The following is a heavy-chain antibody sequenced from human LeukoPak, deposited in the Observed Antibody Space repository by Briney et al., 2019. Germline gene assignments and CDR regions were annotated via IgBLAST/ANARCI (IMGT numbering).Heavy chain of an antibody. CDR2: IIHIFGIA. J-gene: IGHJ6*02. CDR3: ARTQAVTIFGVFTLGYYGMDV. D-gene: IGHD3-3*01. CDR1: GGTFSSYA. V-gene: IGHV1-69*04. Sequence: ASVKVSCKASGGTFSSYAISWVRQAPGQGLEWMGRIIHIFGIANYAQKFQGRVTITADKSTSTAYMELSSLRSEDTAVYCCARTQAVTIFGVFTLGYYGMDVWGQGTTVTVSS.